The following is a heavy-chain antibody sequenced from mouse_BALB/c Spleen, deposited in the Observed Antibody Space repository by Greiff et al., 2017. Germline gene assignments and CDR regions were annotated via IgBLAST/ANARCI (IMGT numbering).Heavy chain of an antibody. D-gene: IGHD2-4*01. J-gene: IGHJ2*01. CDR2: ISSGGST. V-gene: IGHV5-6-5*01. Sequence: EVKVEESGGGLVKPGGSLKLSCAASGFTFSSYAMSWVRQTPEKRLEWVASISSGGSTYYPDSVKGRFTISRDNARNILYLQMSSLRSEDTAMYYCARGYYDYDDGDFDYWGQGTTLPVSS. CDR1: GFTFSSYA. CDR3: ARGYYDYDDGDFDY.